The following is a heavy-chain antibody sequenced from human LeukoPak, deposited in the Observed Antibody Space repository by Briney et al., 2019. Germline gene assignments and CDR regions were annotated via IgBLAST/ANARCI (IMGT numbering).Heavy chain of an antibody. CDR2: ICANDGNT. Sequence: PGGSLRLSCAASGFTFSRYAMNWVRQAPGKGLEWVSVICANDGNTYYADAVKGRFTISRDNSKDTLYLQMDSLRAEDTAVYYCAKGSGSSCYSPCDYWGQGILVTVSS. V-gene: IGHV3-23*01. D-gene: IGHD2-15*01. CDR1: GFTFSRYA. CDR3: AKGSGSSCYSPCDY. J-gene: IGHJ4*02.